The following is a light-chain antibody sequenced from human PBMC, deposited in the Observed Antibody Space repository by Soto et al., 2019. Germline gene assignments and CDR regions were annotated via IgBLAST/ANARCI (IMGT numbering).Light chain of an antibody. CDR1: QSVSTRS. CDR3: QQYDSSPRT. V-gene: IGKV3-20*01. Sequence: EIVLKMSPGTLSLSTGERATLSCSSSQSVSTRSLAWYQQKPGQAPRLLISGASSRAADIPDRFSGSGSGTDFTLTINRLEPEDFAVYYCQQYDSSPRTFGQGTKVDIK. J-gene: IGKJ1*01. CDR2: GAS.